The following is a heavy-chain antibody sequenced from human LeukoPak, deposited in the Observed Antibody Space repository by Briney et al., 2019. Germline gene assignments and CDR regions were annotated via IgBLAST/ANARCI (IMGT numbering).Heavy chain of an antibody. CDR2: INPEGSDK. J-gene: IGHJ4*02. Sequence: GGSLRLSCVASGFTFSSHWMTWVRQAPGKGLKWVGNINPEGSDKFYVDSVKGRFTMSRDNARNSLYLQLGSLRAEDTAVYYCARLKGSTSVFDYWGQGTPVTV. D-gene: IGHD2-2*01. CDR1: GFTFSSHW. V-gene: IGHV3-7*03. CDR3: ARLKGSTSVFDY.